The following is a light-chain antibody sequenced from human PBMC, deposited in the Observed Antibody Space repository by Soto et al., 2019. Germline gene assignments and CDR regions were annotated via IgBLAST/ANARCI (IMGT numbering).Light chain of an antibody. J-gene: IGLJ1*01. V-gene: IGLV6-57*04. CDR1: SGSIASNY. CDR3: QSYDSSNLYYV. CDR2: EDN. Sequence: NFMLTQPHSVSDSPGKTVTISCTRSSGSIASNYVQWYQQRPGSAPTTVIYEDNQRPSGVPDRFSGSIDSSSNSASLTISGLKTEDEADYYCQSYDSSNLYYVFGTGTKVTVL.